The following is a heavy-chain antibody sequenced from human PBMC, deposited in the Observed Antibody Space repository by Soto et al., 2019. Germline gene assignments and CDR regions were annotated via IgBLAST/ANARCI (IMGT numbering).Heavy chain of an antibody. J-gene: IGHJ6*02. Sequence: SETLFLTCAVSGGSISSGGYSWSWTRQPPGKGLEWIGYIYHSGSTYYNPSLKSRVTISVDRSKNQFSLKLSSVTAADTAVYYCARVPDVWGQGTTVTVSS. CDR2: IYHSGST. V-gene: IGHV4-30-2*01. CDR3: ARVPDV. CDR1: GGSISSGGYS.